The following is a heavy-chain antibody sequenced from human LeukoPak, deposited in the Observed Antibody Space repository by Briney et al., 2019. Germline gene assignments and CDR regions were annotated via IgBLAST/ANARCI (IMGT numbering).Heavy chain of an antibody. V-gene: IGHV1-2*02. Sequence: ASVKVSCKASGCTFTGDYMHWVRQAPGQGLEWMGWINPNSSVTRYAQKFQGRVTLTRDTSISTAYMDLRRLRSDDTAVYYCARVRDRMNGYKFDHWGQGTLVTVSS. CDR1: GCTFTGDY. CDR2: INPNSSVT. J-gene: IGHJ4*02. CDR3: ARVRDRMNGYKFDH. D-gene: IGHD5-18*01.